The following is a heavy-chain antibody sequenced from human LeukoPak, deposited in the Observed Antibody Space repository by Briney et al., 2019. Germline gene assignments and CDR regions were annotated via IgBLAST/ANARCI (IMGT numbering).Heavy chain of an antibody. CDR2: INPNSGNT. CDR1: GYTFTNYD. V-gene: IGHV1-8*01. Sequence: ASVKVSCKASGYTFTNYDINWVRQATGQGLEWMRWINPNSGNTGYAQKFQGRVTMTRNTSISTAYMELNSLTSEDTAVYYCANDTSHTGDYYYREDAFDVWGQGTMVTVCS. CDR3: ANDTSHTGDYYYREDAFDV. J-gene: IGHJ3*01. D-gene: IGHD3-22*01.